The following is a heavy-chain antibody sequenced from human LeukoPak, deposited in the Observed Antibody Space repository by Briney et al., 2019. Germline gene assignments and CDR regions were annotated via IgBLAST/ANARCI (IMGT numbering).Heavy chain of an antibody. CDR2: INPNNGGT. CDR3: ALVYYDILTGNYYYYYGMDV. Sequence: ASVKVSCKASGYTFTGYYIHWVRQAPGQGLEWMAWINPNNGGTNYAQNFQGRVTMTRDTSISTAYMELSRLGSDDTAVYYCALVYYDILTGNYYYYYGMDVWGQGTTVTVSS. CDR1: GYTFTGYY. V-gene: IGHV1-2*02. D-gene: IGHD3-9*01. J-gene: IGHJ6*02.